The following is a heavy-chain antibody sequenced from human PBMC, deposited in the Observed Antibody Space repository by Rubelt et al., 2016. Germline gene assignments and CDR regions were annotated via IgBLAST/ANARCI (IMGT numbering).Heavy chain of an antibody. Sequence: QVQLQQWGAGLLKPSETLSLTCAVYGGSFSGYYWSWIRQPPGKGLEWIGEINHSGSTNYNPSLKSRVTLSVDTSKNQFSLKLSSVTAADTAVYYCARGTGIAAALKFDYWGQGTLVTVSS. V-gene: IGHV4-34*01. CDR2: INHSGST. D-gene: IGHD6-13*01. CDR1: GGSFSGYY. CDR3: ARGTGIAAALKFDY. J-gene: IGHJ4*01.